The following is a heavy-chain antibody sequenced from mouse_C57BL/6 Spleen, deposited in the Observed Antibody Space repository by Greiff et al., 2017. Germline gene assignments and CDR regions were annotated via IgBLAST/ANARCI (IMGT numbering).Heavy chain of an antibody. D-gene: IGHD2-2*01. CDR1: GFSLTSYG. CDR2: IWSGGST. V-gene: IGHV2-2*01. CDR3: ARNSWFTGHYYAMDY. J-gene: IGHJ4*01. Sequence: QVQLKQSGPGLVQPSQSLSITCTVSGFSLTSYGVHWVRQSPGKGLEWLGVIWSGGSTDYNTAFISRLSISKDNSKSQVFFKMNSLQADDTSIYYCARNSWFTGHYYAMDYWGQGTSDTVSS.